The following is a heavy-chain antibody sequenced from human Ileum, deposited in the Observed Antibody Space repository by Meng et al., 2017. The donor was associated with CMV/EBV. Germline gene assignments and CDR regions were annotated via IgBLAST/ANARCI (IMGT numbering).Heavy chain of an antibody. CDR2: IKPNSGDT. J-gene: IGHJ4*02. Sequence: QVRLAQSGTEVKQPGPSVKVSCKASGYTFTDYYMHWVRQAPGQGLEWMGWIKPNSGDTKYEKKFQGRVTMTSDTSISTVYMELTRLTPDDTAIYYCAREIIMAARAFGYWGQGTLVTVSS. V-gene: IGHV1-2*02. CDR1: GYTFTDYY. CDR3: AREIIMAARAFGY. D-gene: IGHD5-12*01.